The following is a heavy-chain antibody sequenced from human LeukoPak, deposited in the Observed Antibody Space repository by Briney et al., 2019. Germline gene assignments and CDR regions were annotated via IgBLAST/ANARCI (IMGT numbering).Heavy chain of an antibody. Sequence: PGGSLRLPCAASGFTVSSNYMSWVRQAPGKGLEWVSVIYSGGSTYYADSVKGRFTISRDNSKNTLYLQMNSLRAEDTAVYYCARDGRLELRAGGRGYFDYWGQGTLVTVSS. V-gene: IGHV3-66*01. CDR2: IYSGGST. CDR3: ARDGRLELRAGGRGYFDY. J-gene: IGHJ4*02. CDR1: GFTVSSNY. D-gene: IGHD1-7*01.